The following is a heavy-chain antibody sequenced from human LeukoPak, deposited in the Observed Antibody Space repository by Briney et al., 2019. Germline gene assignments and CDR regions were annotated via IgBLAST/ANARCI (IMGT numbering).Heavy chain of an antibody. CDR1: GGSISSYY. V-gene: IGHV4-4*07. CDR2: IYTSGST. Sequence: PSETLSLTCTVSGGSISSYYWSWIRQPAGKGLEWIGRIYTSGSTNYNPSLKSRVTMSVDTSKNQFSLKLSSVTAADTAVYYCAREPGVLRFLEWSYYYYYMDVWGKGTTVTVSS. D-gene: IGHD3-3*01. J-gene: IGHJ6*03. CDR3: AREPGVLRFLEWSYYYYYMDV.